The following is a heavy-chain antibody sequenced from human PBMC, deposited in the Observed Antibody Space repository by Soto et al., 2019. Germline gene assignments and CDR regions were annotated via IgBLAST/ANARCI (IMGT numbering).Heavy chain of an antibody. J-gene: IGHJ4*02. D-gene: IGHD3-3*01. CDR3: ATKRTYYDFWSGYFAHFDY. Sequence: SETLSLTCTVSGGSISSSSYYWGWIRQPPGKGLEWIGSIYYSGSTCYNPSLKSRVTISVDTSKNQFSLKLSSVTAADTAVYYCATKRTYYDFWSGYFAHFDYWGQGTLVTVSS. CDR1: GGSISSSSYY. V-gene: IGHV4-39*01. CDR2: IYYSGST.